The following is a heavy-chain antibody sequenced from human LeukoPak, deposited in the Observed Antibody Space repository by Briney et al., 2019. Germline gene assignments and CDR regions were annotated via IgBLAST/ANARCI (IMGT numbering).Heavy chain of an antibody. CDR1: GGSISSSSYY. V-gene: IGHV4-39*01. J-gene: IGHJ3*02. D-gene: IGHD6-13*01. CDR3: ARLSHHLRDIAAAGKGAFDI. Sequence: SETLSLTCTISGGSISSSSYYWGWIRQPPGKGLEWIGSIYYSGSTYYNPSLKSRVTISVDTSKNQFSLKLSSVTAADTAVYYCARLSHHLRDIAAAGKGAFDIWGQGTMVTVSS. CDR2: IYYSGST.